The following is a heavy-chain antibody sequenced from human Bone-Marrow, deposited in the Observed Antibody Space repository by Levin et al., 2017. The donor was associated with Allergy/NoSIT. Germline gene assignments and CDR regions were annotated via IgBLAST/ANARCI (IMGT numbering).Heavy chain of an antibody. CDR3: ARASGVVLNDYDYYYGMDV. CDR1: GYTFTNHG. J-gene: IGHJ6*02. D-gene: IGHD3-3*01. CDR2: ISAYNGNT. V-gene: IGHV1-18*04. Sequence: ASVKVSCNTSGYTFTNHGINWVRQAPGQGLEWMGWISAYNGNTNYAQRFQGRVTMTIDTSTRTGHMELRSLRSDDTAVYYCARASGVVLNDYDYYYGMDVWGQGTTVTVSS.